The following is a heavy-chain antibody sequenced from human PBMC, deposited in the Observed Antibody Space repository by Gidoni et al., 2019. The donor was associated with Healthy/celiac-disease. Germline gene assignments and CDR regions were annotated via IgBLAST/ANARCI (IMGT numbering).Heavy chain of an antibody. J-gene: IGHJ4*02. Sequence: QVQLQQWGAGLLKPSETLSLTCAVYGGSFSGYYWSWIRQPPGKGLEWIGEINHSGSTNYNPSLKSRVTISVDTSKNQFSLKLSSVTAADTAVYYCAREKWYYYGSGSPVDYWGQGTLVTVSS. CDR2: INHSGST. CDR1: GGSFSGYY. D-gene: IGHD3-10*01. CDR3: AREKWYYYGSGSPVDY. V-gene: IGHV4-34*01.